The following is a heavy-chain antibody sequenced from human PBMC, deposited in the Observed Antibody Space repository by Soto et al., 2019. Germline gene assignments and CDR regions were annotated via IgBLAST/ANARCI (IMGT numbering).Heavy chain of an antibody. CDR1: GFTFSSYA. CDR2: ISGSGGST. D-gene: IGHD3-16*02. V-gene: IGHV3-23*01. CDR3: AKVRSSEYVWGSYRQIYYYYGMDV. Sequence: GGSLRLSCAASGFTFSSYAMSWVRQAPGKGLEWVSAISGSGGSTYYADSVKGRFTISRDNSKNTLYLQMNSLRAEDTAVYYCAKVRSSEYVWGSYRQIYYYYGMDVWGQGTTVTVSS. J-gene: IGHJ6*02.